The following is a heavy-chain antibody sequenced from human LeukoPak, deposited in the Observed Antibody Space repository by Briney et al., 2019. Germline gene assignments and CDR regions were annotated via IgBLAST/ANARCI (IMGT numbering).Heavy chain of an antibody. CDR3: ARGPLYGSGSYPIDY. D-gene: IGHD3-10*01. CDR1: GGTFSSYA. J-gene: IGHJ4*02. Sequence: SVKVSCKASGGTFSSYAISWVRQAPGQGLEWMGRIIPIFGTANYAQKFQGRVTITTDESTSTAYMELSSLRSEDTAVYYCARGPLYGSGSYPIDYWGQGTLVTVSS. CDR2: IIPIFGTA. V-gene: IGHV1-69*05.